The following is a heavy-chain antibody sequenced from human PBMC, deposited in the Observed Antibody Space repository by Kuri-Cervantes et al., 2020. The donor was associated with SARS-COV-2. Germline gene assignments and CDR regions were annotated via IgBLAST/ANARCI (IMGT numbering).Heavy chain of an antibody. CDR1: GFTFSSYA. CDR2: LSYSGVST. Sequence: AGSLRLSCTASGFTFSSYAMSWVRQAPGKGLEWVSGLSYSGVSTYYADSVKGRFNISRDNSKNTLYLQMNSLRAEDTAFYYCAKRGDAHSRGWDYFDYWGQGSLVTVSS. D-gene: IGHD6-19*01. V-gene: IGHV3-23*01. CDR3: AKRGDAHSRGWDYFDY. J-gene: IGHJ4*02.